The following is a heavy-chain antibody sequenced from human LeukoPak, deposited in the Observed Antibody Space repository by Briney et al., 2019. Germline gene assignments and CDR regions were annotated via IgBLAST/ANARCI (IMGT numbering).Heavy chain of an antibody. D-gene: IGHD4-17*01. Sequence: GGSLRLSCAASGFTFSSYGMHWVRQAPGKGLEWVAVISYDGSNKYYADSVKGRFTISRDNYKNTLDLQMNSLRAEDTPVYYCAKDPLERPVTPFYYGMDVWGKGPTVTVSS. J-gene: IGHJ6*04. CDR1: GFTFSSYG. CDR3: AKDPLERPVTPFYYGMDV. V-gene: IGHV3-30*18. CDR2: ISYDGSNK.